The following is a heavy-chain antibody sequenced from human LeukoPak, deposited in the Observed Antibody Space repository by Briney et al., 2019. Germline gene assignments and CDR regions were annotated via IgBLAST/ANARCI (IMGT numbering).Heavy chain of an antibody. V-gene: IGHV3-30-3*01. D-gene: IGHD1-26*01. CDR3: ARAEWELLPFDY. J-gene: IGHJ4*02. Sequence: PGGSLRLSCAASGFTFSSYAMHWVRQAPGKGLEWVAVISYDGSNKYYADSVKGRFTISRDNSKNTLYLQMNSLRAEDTAVYCCARAEWELLPFDYWGQGTLVTVSS. CDR1: GFTFSSYA. CDR2: ISYDGSNK.